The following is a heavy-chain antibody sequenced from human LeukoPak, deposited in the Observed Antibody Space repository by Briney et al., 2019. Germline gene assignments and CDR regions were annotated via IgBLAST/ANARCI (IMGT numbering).Heavy chain of an antibody. CDR3: AKALEYSSSRGYYYYYMDV. J-gene: IGHJ6*03. CDR2: ISGSGGST. CDR1: GFTFSNYA. Sequence: PGGSLRLSCAASGFTFSNYAMSRVRQAPGKGLEWVSGISGSGGSTYDADSVKGRFTISRDNSKNTLYLQMNSLRAEDTAVYYCAKALEYSSSRGYYYYYMDVWGKGTTVTVSS. V-gene: IGHV3-23*01. D-gene: IGHD6-6*01.